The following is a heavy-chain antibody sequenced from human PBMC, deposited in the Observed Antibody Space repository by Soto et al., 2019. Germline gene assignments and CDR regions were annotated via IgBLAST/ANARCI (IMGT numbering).Heavy chain of an antibody. Sequence: EVQLVESGGGLVKPGGSLRLSCAASGFTFSSYSMNWVRQAPGKGLEWVSLISSSSYIYYADSVKGRFTISRDNAKNSLYLQMNCLRAEDTAVYYWPSDRGGDLKAFDIWGQGTMVTVSS. CDR2: ISSSSYI. J-gene: IGHJ3*02. D-gene: IGHD3-10*01. CDR3: PSDRGGDLKAFDI. V-gene: IGHV3-21*01. CDR1: GFTFSSYS.